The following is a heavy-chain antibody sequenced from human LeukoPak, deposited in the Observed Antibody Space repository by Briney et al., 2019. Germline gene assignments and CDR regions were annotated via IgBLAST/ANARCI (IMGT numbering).Heavy chain of an antibody. CDR3: ARSDSGGAARGIQY. CDR1: GYSFTSYW. V-gene: IGHV5-51*01. CDR2: IYPGDSDT. Sequence: GESLKISCKGSGYSFTSYWIGWVRQLPGKGLEWMGIIYPGDSDTRYSPSFQGQVTISADKSISTTYLQWSSLKTSDSGIYYCARSDSGGAARGIQYWGQGALVTVTS. D-gene: IGHD1-26*01. J-gene: IGHJ1*01.